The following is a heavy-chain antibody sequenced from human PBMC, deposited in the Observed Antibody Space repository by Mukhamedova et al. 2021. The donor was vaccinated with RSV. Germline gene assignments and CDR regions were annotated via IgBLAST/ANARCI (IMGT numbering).Heavy chain of an antibody. Sequence: GQGLEWMGRIIPILGTPNYAPKFQGRVTISADKSASTVFLELNSLRPDDTAVFYCARDNGYYGAGSPIDHWGQGNLVTVSS. CDR3: ARDNGYYGAGSPIDH. D-gene: IGHD3-10*01. V-gene: IGHV1-69*08. J-gene: IGHJ4*02. CDR2: IIPILGTP.